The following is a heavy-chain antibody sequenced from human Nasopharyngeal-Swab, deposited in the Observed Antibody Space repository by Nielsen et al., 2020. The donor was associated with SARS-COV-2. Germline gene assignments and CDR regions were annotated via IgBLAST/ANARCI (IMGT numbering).Heavy chain of an antibody. Sequence: GESLKISCAASGFTFSSYSMNWVRQAPGKGLEWVSSISSSSSYIYYADSVKGRFTISRDSAKNSLYLQVNSLRAEDTAVYYCARGQYCSSTSCYARGYYYYYGMDVWGQGTTVTVSS. J-gene: IGHJ6*02. CDR2: ISSSSSYI. D-gene: IGHD2-2*01. V-gene: IGHV3-21*01. CDR1: GFTFSSYS. CDR3: ARGQYCSSTSCYARGYYYYYGMDV.